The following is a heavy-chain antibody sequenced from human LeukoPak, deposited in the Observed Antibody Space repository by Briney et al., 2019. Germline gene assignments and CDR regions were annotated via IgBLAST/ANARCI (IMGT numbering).Heavy chain of an antibody. CDR2: ISYDGSNK. Sequence: GGSLRLSCAASGFTFSSYAMHWVRQAPGKGLEWVAVISYDGSNKYYADSVKGRFTISRDNSKNTLYLQVNSLRAEDTAVYYCARDLVPAAEYYYYYGMDVWGKGTTVTVSS. CDR3: ARDLVPAAEYYYYYGMDV. V-gene: IGHV3-30*04. CDR1: GFTFSSYA. J-gene: IGHJ6*04. D-gene: IGHD6-13*01.